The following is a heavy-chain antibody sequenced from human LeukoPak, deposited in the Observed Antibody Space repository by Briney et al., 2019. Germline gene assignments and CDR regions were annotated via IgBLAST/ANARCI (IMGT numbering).Heavy chain of an antibody. CDR2: IKSDGSTT. J-gene: IGHJ4*02. V-gene: IGHV3-74*01. D-gene: IGHD2-15*01. CDR3: ASGGRSGYCSGGSCYKLDY. CDR1: GFTFSSSW. Sequence: GGSLRLSCAVSGFTFSSSWMHWVRQAPGKGLVWVSRIKSDGSTTNYADSVKGRFTISRDNAKNTLYLQVNSLRAEDTAVYYCASGGRSGYCSGGSCYKLDYWGQGTLVTVSS.